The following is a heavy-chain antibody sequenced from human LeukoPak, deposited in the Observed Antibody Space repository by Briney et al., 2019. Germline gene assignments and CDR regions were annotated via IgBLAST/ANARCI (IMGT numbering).Heavy chain of an antibody. CDR2: IYYGGST. CDR3: ARDPIAAGWFDP. D-gene: IGHD6-13*01. Sequence: SETLSLTCTVSGGSISSYYWSWIRQPPGKGLEWIGYIYYGGSTNYNPSLKSRVTISVDTSKNQFSLKLSSVTAADTAVYYCARDPIAAGWFDPWGQGTLVTVSS. CDR1: GGSISSYY. V-gene: IGHV4-59*01. J-gene: IGHJ5*02.